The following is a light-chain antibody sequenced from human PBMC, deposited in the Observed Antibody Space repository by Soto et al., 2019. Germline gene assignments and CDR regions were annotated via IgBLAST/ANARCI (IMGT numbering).Light chain of an antibody. CDR1: NIGSKS. CDR3: QVWDSSSDHYV. CDR2: YDS. Sequence: SYELTQPPSVSVAPGKTVRITCGGNNIGSKSVHWYQQKPGQAPVLVIYYDSARPSGIPERFSGSNSGNTATLTISRVEAGDEADYYCQVWDSSSDHYVFGTGTKLTVL. V-gene: IGLV3-21*04. J-gene: IGLJ1*01.